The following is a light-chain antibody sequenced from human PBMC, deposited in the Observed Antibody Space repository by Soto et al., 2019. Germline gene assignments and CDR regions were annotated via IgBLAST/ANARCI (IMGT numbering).Light chain of an antibody. V-gene: IGKV3-20*01. J-gene: IGKJ1*01. CDR2: AAS. CDR3: QQYGSSGT. Sequence: EIVLTQSPATLSLSPGDRATLYCRASQSVSSSNFAWYQQKRGQSPRLLIYAASSRATGITDRFSGSGSGTDFTLTISRLEHEDFAVYYCQQYGSSGTFGQGTKVDIK. CDR1: QSVSSSN.